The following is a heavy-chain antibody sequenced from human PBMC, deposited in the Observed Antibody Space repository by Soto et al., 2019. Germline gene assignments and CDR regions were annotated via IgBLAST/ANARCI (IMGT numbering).Heavy chain of an antibody. D-gene: IGHD2-2*01. CDR2: ISAYNGNT. Sequence: ASVKVSCKASGYTFTSYGISWVRQAPGQGLEWMGWISAYNGNTNYAQKLQGRVTMTTDTSTSTAYMELRSLRSDDTAVYYCAREGYCSSTSCFHTSNYYYYGMDVWGQGTTVTVSS. CDR3: AREGYCSSTSCFHTSNYYYYGMDV. J-gene: IGHJ6*02. V-gene: IGHV1-18*04. CDR1: GYTFTSYG.